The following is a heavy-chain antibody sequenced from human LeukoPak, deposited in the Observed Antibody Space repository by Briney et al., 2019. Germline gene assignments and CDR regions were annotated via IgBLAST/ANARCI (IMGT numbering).Heavy chain of an antibody. CDR2: ISSSGSTI. CDR3: AREESLGVLYY. V-gene: IGHV3-48*03. CDR1: GFTFSSYE. Sequence: SGVSLRLSCAASGFTFSSYELNWVRQAPGKGLEWVSYISSSGSTIYYADSVKGRFTISRDNAKNSLYLQMNSLRAEDTAVYYCAREESLGVLYYWGQGTLVTVSS. J-gene: IGHJ4*02. D-gene: IGHD3-16*01.